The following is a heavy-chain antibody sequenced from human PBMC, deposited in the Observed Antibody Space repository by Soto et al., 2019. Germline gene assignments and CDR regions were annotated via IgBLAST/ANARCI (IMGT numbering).Heavy chain of an antibody. CDR2: INSDGSST. J-gene: IGHJ4*02. CDR1: GLTFSSYW. D-gene: IGHD3-10*01. CDR3: ATMAAGYYFDY. V-gene: IGHV3-74*01. Sequence: GGSLRLSCAASGLTFSSYWIHWVRQAPGKGLVWVSRINSDGSSTSYADSVKGRFIISRDKAKNTLYLQMNSLRAEDTAVYYCATMAAGYYFDYWGQGTLVTVSS.